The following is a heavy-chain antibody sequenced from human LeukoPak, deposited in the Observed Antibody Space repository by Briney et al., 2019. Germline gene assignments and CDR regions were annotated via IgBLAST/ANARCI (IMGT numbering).Heavy chain of an antibody. D-gene: IGHD6-19*01. CDR1: GGSFSGYY. Sequence: SETLSLTCAVYGGSFSGYYWSWIRQPPGKGLEWIGEINHSGSTNYNPSLKSRVTISVDTSKNQFSLKLSSVTAADTAVYYCARGGGKDYSSGWPHFQHWGQGTLVTVSS. CDR2: INHSGST. V-gene: IGHV4-34*01. CDR3: ARGGGKDYSSGWPHFQH. J-gene: IGHJ1*01.